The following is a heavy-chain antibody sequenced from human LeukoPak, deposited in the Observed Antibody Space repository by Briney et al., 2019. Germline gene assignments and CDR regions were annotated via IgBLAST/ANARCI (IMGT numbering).Heavy chain of an antibody. CDR3: ARDDGYSAYDFFFDP. CDR1: GFTFSSYG. V-gene: IGHV3-23*01. CDR2: ISGSGGST. J-gene: IGHJ5*02. D-gene: IGHD5-12*01. Sequence: PGGSLRLSCAASGFTFSSYGMSWVRQAPGKGLEWVSAISGSGGSTYYADSVKGRFTISRDNAKNSLYLQMNNLRAEDTAVYYCARDDGYSAYDFFFDPWGQGTLVTVSS.